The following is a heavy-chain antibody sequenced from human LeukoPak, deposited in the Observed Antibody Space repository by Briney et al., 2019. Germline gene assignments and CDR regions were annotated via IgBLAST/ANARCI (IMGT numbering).Heavy chain of an antibody. V-gene: IGHV3-23*01. CDR1: GLTFSSYA. CDR2: ISGSGGST. Sequence: GGSLRLSCAASGLTFSSYAMSWVRQAPGKGLEWVSAISGSGGSTYYADSVKGRFTISRDNSKNTLYLQMNSLRAEDTAVYYCARGTLVPSWFDPWGQGTLVTVSS. J-gene: IGHJ5*02. CDR3: ARGTLVPSWFDP. D-gene: IGHD1-7*01.